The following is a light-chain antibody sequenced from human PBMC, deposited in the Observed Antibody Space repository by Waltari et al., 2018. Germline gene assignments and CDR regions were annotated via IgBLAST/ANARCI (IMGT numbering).Light chain of an antibody. CDR2: EFF. CDR3: QQYYRYYT. Sequence: IQMTQSPSALSASVGDRVTITCRASQRINTWMAWYQERPGKAPKVLIYEFFNLESGVPSRFSGSGSGTEFTLAINNLQPEDFATYYCQQYYRYYTFGQGTKLEIK. J-gene: IGKJ2*01. V-gene: IGKV1-5*01. CDR1: QRINTW.